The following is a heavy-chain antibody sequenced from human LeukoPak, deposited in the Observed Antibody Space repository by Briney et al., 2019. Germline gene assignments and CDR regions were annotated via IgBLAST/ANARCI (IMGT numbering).Heavy chain of an antibody. J-gene: IGHJ4*02. CDR1: GYTFTSYG. CDR2: ISAYNGNT. Sequence: GASVKVSCKAYGYTFTSYGIRWVRQAPGQGLEWMGWISAYNGNTNYAQKLQGRVTMTTDTSTSTAYMELRSLRSDDTAVYYCARDHDRTTYDYWGQGTLVTVSS. D-gene: IGHD1-7*01. V-gene: IGHV1-18*01. CDR3: ARDHDRTTYDY.